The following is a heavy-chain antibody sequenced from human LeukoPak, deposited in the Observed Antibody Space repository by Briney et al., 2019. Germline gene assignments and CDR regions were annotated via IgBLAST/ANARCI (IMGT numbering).Heavy chain of an antibody. CDR2: ISWNSGSI. V-gene: IGHV3-9*01. CDR3: ARVGIVATPGGFDY. D-gene: IGHD5-12*01. J-gene: IGHJ4*02. CDR1: GFTFDDYA. Sequence: GRSLRLSCAASGFTFDDYAMHWVRQAPGKGLEWVSGISWNSGSIGYADSVKGRFTISRDNSKNTLYLQMNSLRAEDTAVYYCARVGIVATPGGFDYWGQGTLVTVSS.